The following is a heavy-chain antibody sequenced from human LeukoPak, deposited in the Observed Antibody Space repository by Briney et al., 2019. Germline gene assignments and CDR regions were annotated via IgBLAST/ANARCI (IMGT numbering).Heavy chain of an antibody. J-gene: IGHJ4*02. V-gene: IGHV1-18*01. Sequence: GASVKVSCKASGYTFTSYGISWVRQAPGQGLEWMGWISAYNGNTNYAQKLQGRVTMTTDTSTSTAYMELRSLRSDDTAVYYCARRPYYYDSSADHADYWGQGTLVTVSS. CDR1: GYTFTSYG. CDR2: ISAYNGNT. CDR3: ARRPYYYDSSADHADY. D-gene: IGHD3-22*01.